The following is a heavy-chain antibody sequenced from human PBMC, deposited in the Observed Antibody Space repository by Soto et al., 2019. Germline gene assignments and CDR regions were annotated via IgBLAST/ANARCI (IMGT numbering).Heavy chain of an antibody. CDR3: ARMYSSGSGWFHP. J-gene: IGHJ5*02. CDR2: FYSSGSI. D-gene: IGHD6-19*01. CDR1: GYSITAGGYY. V-gene: IGHV4-31*03. Sequence: TSETLSLTCFVSGYSITAGGYYWSWIRRHPGKGLEWIGSFYSSGSIIYNPSLRSRVSISGDTSSNQFSMSLTSVTAADTARYYCARMYSSGSGWFHPWGQGTLVTVSS.